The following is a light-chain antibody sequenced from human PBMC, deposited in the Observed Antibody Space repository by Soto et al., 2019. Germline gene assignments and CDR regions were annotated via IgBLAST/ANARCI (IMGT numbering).Light chain of an antibody. CDR3: QQRHMWPIT. CDR2: DAS. V-gene: IGKV3-11*01. CDR1: QSVGTF. Sequence: EIVLTQSPATLSLSPGERATLSCRASQSVGTFLVWYQQSRGQAPRLLLYDASNRAPGIPARFSGSGSGTDFTLTISSLEPEDFAVYYCQQRHMWPITFGQGTRLEIK. J-gene: IGKJ5*01.